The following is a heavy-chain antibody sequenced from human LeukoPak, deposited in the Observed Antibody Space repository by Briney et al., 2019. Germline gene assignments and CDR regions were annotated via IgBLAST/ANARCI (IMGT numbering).Heavy chain of an antibody. CDR1: GYTLTELS. D-gene: IGHD3-22*01. CDR2: FDPEDGET. Sequence: ASVKVSCKVSGYTLTELSMHWVRQAPGKGLERMGGFDPEDGETIYAQKFQGRVTMTEDTSTDTAYMELSSLRSEDTAVYYCASTLPSEYYYDSSGYRRPFDYWGQGTLVTVSS. J-gene: IGHJ4*02. CDR3: ASTLPSEYYYDSSGYRRPFDY. V-gene: IGHV1-24*01.